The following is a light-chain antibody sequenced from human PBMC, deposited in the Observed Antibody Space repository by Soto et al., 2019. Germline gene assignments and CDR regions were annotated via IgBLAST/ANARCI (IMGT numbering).Light chain of an antibody. Sequence: AIQMTQLPSSLSASVGDRVTITSRASLGIGSHLGWYQQKPGKAPNLLIDAASSLQSGVPSRFSGSGSGTDFTLTISSLQPEDFATYYCLQDYNYPLTFGQGTRLEIK. CDR2: AAS. J-gene: IGKJ5*01. V-gene: IGKV1-6*01. CDR3: LQDYNYPLT. CDR1: LGIGSH.